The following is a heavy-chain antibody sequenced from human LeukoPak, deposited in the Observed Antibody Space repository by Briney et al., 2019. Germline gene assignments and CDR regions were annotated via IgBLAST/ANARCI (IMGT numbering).Heavy chain of an antibody. D-gene: IGHD6-6*01. V-gene: IGHV4-38-2*02. CDR3: ARERSSSWGRWFDP. Sequence: GSLRLSCAASGFTVSSNYMSWVRQAPGKGLEWIGSIYHSGSTYYNPSLKSRVTISVDTSKNQFSLKLSSVTAADTAVYYCARERSSSWGRWFDPWGQGTLVTVSS. J-gene: IGHJ5*02. CDR2: IYHSGST. CDR1: GFTVSSNY.